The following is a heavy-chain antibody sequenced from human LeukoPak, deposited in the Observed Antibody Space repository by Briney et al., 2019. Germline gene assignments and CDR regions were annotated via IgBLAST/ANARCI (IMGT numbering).Heavy chain of an antibody. CDR1: GYSITSSSW. CDR2: IYHSGIT. Sequence: PSDTLSLTCAVSGYSITSSSWWGWIRQPPGKGLEWIGYIYHSGITYYNPSLQSRVTMSVDTSKNQFSLKLSSVTAVDTAVYYCARKENVYYYFDYWGQGTLVTVSS. V-gene: IGHV4-28*01. D-gene: IGHD3-10*01. J-gene: IGHJ4*02. CDR3: ARKENVYYYFDY.